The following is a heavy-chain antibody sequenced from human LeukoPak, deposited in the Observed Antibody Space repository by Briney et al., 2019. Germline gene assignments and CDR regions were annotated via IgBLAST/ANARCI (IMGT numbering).Heavy chain of an antibody. CDR1: GYTFTGYY. D-gene: IGHD6-13*01. Sequence: ASVKVSCKASGYTFTGYYMHWVRQAPGQGLEWMGWINPNSGGTNYAQKFQGRVTMTRDTSISTAYMELSRLRSDDTAVHYCARDLNPGIAAAGNFDYWGQGTLVTVSS. CDR2: INPNSGGT. J-gene: IGHJ4*02. V-gene: IGHV1-2*02. CDR3: ARDLNPGIAAAGNFDY.